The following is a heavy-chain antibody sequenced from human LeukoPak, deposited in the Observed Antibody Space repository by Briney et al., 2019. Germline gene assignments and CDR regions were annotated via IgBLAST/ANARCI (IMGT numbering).Heavy chain of an antibody. Sequence: SETLSLTCTVSGGSISSSSYYWGWIRQPPGKGLEWIGSIYYSGSTYYNPSLKSRVTISVDTSKNQFSLKLSSVTAADTAVYYCARGRARDSSGYYSSHAFDIWGQGTMVTVSS. D-gene: IGHD3-22*01. V-gene: IGHV4-39*07. CDR2: IYYSGST. CDR1: GGSISSSSYY. CDR3: ARGRARDSSGYYSSHAFDI. J-gene: IGHJ3*02.